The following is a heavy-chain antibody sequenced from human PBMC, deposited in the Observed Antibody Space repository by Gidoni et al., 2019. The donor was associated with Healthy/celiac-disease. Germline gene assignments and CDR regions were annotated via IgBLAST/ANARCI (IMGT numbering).Heavy chain of an antibody. D-gene: IGHD2-15*01. V-gene: IGHV4-34*01. CDR1: GGSCSGYY. J-gene: IGHJ6*02. CDR2: INHSGST. CDR3: ARIPVVVKGYYYYYGMDV. Sequence: QEQLQQRGAGRLKPSETLSLTGAVYGGSCSGYYWSWIRQPPGKGLEWIGEINHSGSTSYNPSLKRRVTISVDTSNNQFSLKLSSVTAADTAVYYCARIPVVVKGYYYYYGMDVWGQGTTVTVSS.